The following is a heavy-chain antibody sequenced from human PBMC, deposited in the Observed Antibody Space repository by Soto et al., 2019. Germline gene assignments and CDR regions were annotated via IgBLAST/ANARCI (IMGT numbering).Heavy chain of an antibody. CDR2: INGDGGGNGGST. J-gene: IGHJ4*02. CDR3: AKRPLTWYLGLDY. CDR1: GFTFSNYA. D-gene: IGHD3-9*01. V-gene: IGHV3-23*01. Sequence: EVQLLESGGGLVQPGGSLRLSCAASGFTFSNYAMTWVRRAPGKGLEWVSAINGDGGGNGGSTYYADSVKGRFTISRDNSRNTLYLHMNNLRVEDTAVYYCAKRPLTWYLGLDYWGQGALVTVSS.